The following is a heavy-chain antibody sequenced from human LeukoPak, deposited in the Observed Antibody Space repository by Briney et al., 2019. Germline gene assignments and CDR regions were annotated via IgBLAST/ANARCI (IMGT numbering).Heavy chain of an antibody. CDR1: GYTFTSYD. CDR2: MNPNSGNT. D-gene: IGHD3-22*01. CDR3: ARVGALGWYYYDSSGYYYYFDY. V-gene: IGHV1-8*01. Sequence: ASVKVSCKASGYTFTSYDINWVRQATGQGLEWMGWMNPNSGNTGCAQKFQGRVTMTRNTSISTAYMELSSLRSEDTAVYYCARVGALGWYYYDSSGYYYYFDYWGQGTLVTVSS. J-gene: IGHJ4*02.